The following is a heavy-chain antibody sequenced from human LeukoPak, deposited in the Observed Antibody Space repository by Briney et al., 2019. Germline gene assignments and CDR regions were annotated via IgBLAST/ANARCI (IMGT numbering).Heavy chain of an antibody. D-gene: IGHD2-2*01. CDR1: EYSSSGFW. Sequence: GGSLRLSCAASEYSSSGFWMTWGRRPPGKGLEWVANINKDGTEKEYVDSVKGRFSIFRDNAKNSVFLQMNILRAEDTAVYYCAIFPRAVPGNLLLWGKGTTVIVSA. CDR2: INKDGTEK. V-gene: IGHV3-7*01. CDR3: AIFPRAVPGNLLL. J-gene: IGHJ6*04.